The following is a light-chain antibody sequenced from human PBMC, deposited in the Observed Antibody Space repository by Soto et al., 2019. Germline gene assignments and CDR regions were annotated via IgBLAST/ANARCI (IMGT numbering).Light chain of an antibody. J-gene: IGKJ1*01. Sequence: EIVLTQSPGTQSLSPGERATLSCRASQSVSSSYLAWYQQNRGQAPRLLIYGASSRAPGIPDRFGGSGSGTDFTLTISRLEPEDFAVYYCQQYGSSRWTFGQGTKVDIK. CDR2: GAS. V-gene: IGKV3-20*01. CDR3: QQYGSSRWT. CDR1: QSVSSSY.